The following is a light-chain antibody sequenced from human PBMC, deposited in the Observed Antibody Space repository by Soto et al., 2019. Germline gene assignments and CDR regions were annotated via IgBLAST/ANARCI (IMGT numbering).Light chain of an antibody. CDR1: SSNIGTHT. V-gene: IGLV1-44*01. CDR2: DNN. J-gene: IGLJ2*01. Sequence: QSVLTQPPSASGTPGQRVTISCSGSSSNIGTHTVNWYQQLPGTAPKLLIYDNNQRPSGVPDRFSGSKSGTSASLAISGLQSEDDADYYCAAWDDSLNGYVVFGGGTKLTVL. CDR3: AAWDDSLNGYVV.